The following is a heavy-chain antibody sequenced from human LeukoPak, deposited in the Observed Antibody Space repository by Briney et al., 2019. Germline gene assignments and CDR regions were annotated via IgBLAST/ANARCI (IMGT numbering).Heavy chain of an antibody. CDR1: GFTFSSYA. J-gene: IGHJ4*02. D-gene: IGHD6-19*01. Sequence: GRSLRLSCAASGFTFSSYAMHWVRQAPGKGLEWVAVISYDGSNKYYADSVKGRFTISRDNSKNTLYLQMNSLRAEDTAVYYCAREVGGRDFWGQGTLVTVSS. CDR3: AREVGGRDF. V-gene: IGHV3-30-3*01. CDR2: ISYDGSNK.